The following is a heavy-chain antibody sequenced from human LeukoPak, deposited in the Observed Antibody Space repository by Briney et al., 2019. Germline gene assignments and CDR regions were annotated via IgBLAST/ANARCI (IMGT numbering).Heavy chain of an antibody. D-gene: IGHD6-19*01. CDR3: AKEIAVAGLGY. CDR1: GFTFDDYA. CDR2: ISWNSGSI. J-gene: IGHJ4*02. Sequence: GGSLRLSCAASGFTFDDYAMHWVRQAPGKGLEWVSGISWNSGSIGYADSVKGRFTISRDNAKNSLHLQMNSLRAEDTALYYCAKEIAVAGLGYWGQGTLVTVSS. V-gene: IGHV3-9*01.